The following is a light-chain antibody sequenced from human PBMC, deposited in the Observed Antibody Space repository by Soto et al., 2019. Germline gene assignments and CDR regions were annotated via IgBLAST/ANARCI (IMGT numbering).Light chain of an antibody. V-gene: IGLV2-14*03. J-gene: IGLJ2*01. CDR1: SSDVGDSDY. CDR3: ISSRTRTTTSHVV. Sequence: QSALTQPASASGSPGQSITISCTGTSSDVGDSDYVSWYQQHPGKAPKLIIYGVSNRPSGVSNRFSGSKSGNTASLTISGLQAEDDADYYCISSRTRTTTSHVVFGGGTKVTVL. CDR2: GVS.